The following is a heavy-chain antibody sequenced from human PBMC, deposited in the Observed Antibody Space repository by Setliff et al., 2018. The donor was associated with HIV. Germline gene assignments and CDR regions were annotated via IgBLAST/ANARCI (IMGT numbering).Heavy chain of an antibody. CDR1: DSPSVVI. CDR2: ISYDGSSK. J-gene: IGHJ4*02. V-gene: IGHV3-30*01. Sequence: QSGGSRDSPVQPLDSPSVVILCTGSARLQVRDRVSEVISYDGSSKYYADSVKGRFTISRDNSKNTLYLQMNSLRTEDTAVYYCARGGMTTVVIGWINWGQGTLVTVSS. CDR3: ARGGMTTVVIGWIN. D-gene: IGHD4-17*01.